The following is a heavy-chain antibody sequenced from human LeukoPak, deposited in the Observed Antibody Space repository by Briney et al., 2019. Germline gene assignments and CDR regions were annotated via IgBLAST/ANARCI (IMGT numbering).Heavy chain of an antibody. CDR3: AKGAPIYYFDY. CDR2: ISASDST. V-gene: IGHV3-23*01. D-gene: IGHD3-9*01. CDR1: GFTFSGYA. Sequence: GGSLRLSCAASGFTFSGYAMTWVRQAPGKGLEWVSVISASDSTYYADSVKGRFTISRDNSKNTVYLQMNSLRAEDTAVYYCAKGAPIYYFDYWGQGTLVTVSS. J-gene: IGHJ4*02.